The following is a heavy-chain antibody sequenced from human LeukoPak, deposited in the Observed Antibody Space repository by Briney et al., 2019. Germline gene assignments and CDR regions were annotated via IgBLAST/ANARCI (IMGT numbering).Heavy chain of an antibody. V-gene: IGHV1-46*01. D-gene: IGHD4-23*01. CDR1: GYTFPSYY. J-gene: IGHJ4*02. CDR2: INPSGGNT. Sequence: GASVKVSCKASGYTFPSYYMHWVRQAPGQGLEWMGVINPSGGNTNSAQKFQGRVTMTRDTSTRTVYMELSSLRSEDTAVYYCARETPSRYFDYWGQGALVTVSS. CDR3: ARETPSRYFDY.